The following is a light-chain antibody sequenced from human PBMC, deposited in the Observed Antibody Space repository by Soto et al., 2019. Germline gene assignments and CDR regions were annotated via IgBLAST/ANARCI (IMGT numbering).Light chain of an antibody. CDR2: DDS. Sequence: SYELTQPPSVSVAPGQTARLTCGGNNIASESVHWYQQKPGQAPVLVVYDDSDRPSGTPERFSGSKSGNTATLTISRVEAGDEADYYCQVWDDSFDHVVFGGGTKVTVL. CDR3: QVWDDSFDHVV. CDR1: NIASES. V-gene: IGLV3-21*02. J-gene: IGLJ3*02.